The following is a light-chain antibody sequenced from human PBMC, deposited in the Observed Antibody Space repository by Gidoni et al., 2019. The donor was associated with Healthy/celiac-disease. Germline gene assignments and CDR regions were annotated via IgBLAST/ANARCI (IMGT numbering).Light chain of an antibody. V-gene: IGLV3-1*01. J-gene: IGLJ2*01. Sequence: SYELTQPPSASVPPGQTASITCSGDKVGDKYACWYQQKPGQSPVMVIYQDSKRPSGIPERFSGSNSGNTATLTISGTQAMDEADYYCQAWDSSTVVFGGGTKLTVL. CDR2: QDS. CDR1: KVGDKY. CDR3: QAWDSSTVV.